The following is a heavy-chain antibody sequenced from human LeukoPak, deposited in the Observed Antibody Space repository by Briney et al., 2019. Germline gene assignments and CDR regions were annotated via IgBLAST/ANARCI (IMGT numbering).Heavy chain of an antibody. CDR3: ARGPLYCSNTNCHSNWFDP. D-gene: IGHD2-2*01. Sequence: ASVKVSCKASGYIFTGYYMHWLRQAPGQGLEWMGWIHPNSGDTYYAQKFQDRVTMTWDTSISTAYIETTWLRSDDTAVYFCARGPLYCSNTNCHSNWFDPWGQGALVTVSS. CDR1: GYIFTGYY. CDR2: IHPNSGDT. J-gene: IGHJ5*02. V-gene: IGHV1-2*02.